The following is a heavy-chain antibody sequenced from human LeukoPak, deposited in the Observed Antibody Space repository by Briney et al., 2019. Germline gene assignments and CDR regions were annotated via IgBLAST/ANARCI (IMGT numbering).Heavy chain of an antibody. CDR1: GFTFSNYA. V-gene: IGHV3-23*01. CDR2: ISGSGGNT. D-gene: IGHD2-2*01. Sequence: GGSLRLSCAASGFTFSNYAMTWVRQAPGKGLEWVSAISGSGGNTYYADSVKGRFTISRDNSKNTLYLQMNSLRAEDTAVYYCARASSTSCYYWGQGTLVTVSS. CDR3: ARASSTSCYY. J-gene: IGHJ4*02.